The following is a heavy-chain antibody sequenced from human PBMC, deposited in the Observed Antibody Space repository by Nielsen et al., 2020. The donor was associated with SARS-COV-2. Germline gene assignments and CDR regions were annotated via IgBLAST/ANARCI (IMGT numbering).Heavy chain of an antibody. CDR2: IYYSGST. J-gene: IGHJ5*02. V-gene: IGHV4-39*01. CDR3: ARHDLGGDWLLGGNWFDP. D-gene: IGHD3/OR15-3a*01. CDR1: GGSISSSSYY. Sequence: SETLSLTCTVSGGSISSSSYYWGWIRQPPGKGLEWIGSIYYSGSTYYNPSLKSRVTISVDTSKNQFSLKLSSVTAADTAVYYCARHDLGGDWLLGGNWFDPWGQGTLVTVSS.